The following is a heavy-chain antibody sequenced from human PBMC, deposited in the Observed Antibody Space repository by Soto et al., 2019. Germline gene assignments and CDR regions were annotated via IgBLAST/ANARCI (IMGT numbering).Heavy chain of an antibody. CDR1: GGSISSYY. J-gene: IGHJ3*02. CDR3: ARRLDIVATNAFDI. D-gene: IGHD5-12*01. V-gene: IGHV4-59*08. CDR2: IYYSGST. Sequence: QVQLQESGPGLVKPSETLSLTCTVSGGSISSYYWSWIRQPPGKGLEWIGYIYYSGSTNYNPSLKSRVTISVDTSKNQFSLKLSSVTAADTAVYYCARRLDIVATNAFDIWGQGTMVTVSS.